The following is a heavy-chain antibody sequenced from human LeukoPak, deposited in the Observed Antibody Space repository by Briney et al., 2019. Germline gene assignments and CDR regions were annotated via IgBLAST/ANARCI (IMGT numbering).Heavy chain of an antibody. J-gene: IGHJ6*03. D-gene: IGHD4-17*01. CDR2: ISSSSSTI. CDR1: GFTFSSYS. Sequence: GGSLRLSCAASGFTFSSYSMNWVRQAPGKGLEWVSYISSSSSTIYYADSVKGRFTISRDNAKNSLYLQMNSLRAEGTAVYYCARDPGDYGDYYMDVWGKGTTVTVSS. CDR3: ARDPGDYGDYYMDV. V-gene: IGHV3-48*04.